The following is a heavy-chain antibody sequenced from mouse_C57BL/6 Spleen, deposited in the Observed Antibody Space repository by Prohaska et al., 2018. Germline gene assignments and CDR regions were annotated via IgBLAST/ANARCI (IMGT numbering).Heavy chain of an antibody. CDR3: ASPHYYGSSYDY. CDR2: IYPGSGST. V-gene: IGHV1-55*01. CDR1: TFTSYW. J-gene: IGHJ2*01. Sequence: TFTSYWITWVKQRPGQGLAWIGDIYPGSGSTNYNEKVKSKATLTVDTSSSTAYMQLNSLTSEDSAVYYCASPHYYGSSYDYWGQGTTLTVSS. D-gene: IGHD1-1*01.